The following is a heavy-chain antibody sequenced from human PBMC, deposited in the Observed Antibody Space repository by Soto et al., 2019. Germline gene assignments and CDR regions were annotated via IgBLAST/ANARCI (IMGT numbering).Heavy chain of an antibody. CDR2: VSASGAKT. J-gene: IGHJ3*01. D-gene: IGHD4-17*01. CDR3: ATDYGDYPGYDGFDV. Sequence: QLLESGGGLVHPEGSLRLSCAASGFGFNYYAMTWVRQVAGKGLEWVSSVSASGAKTRYADSVKGRFTISRDNSKNTLHLQMNGLRAEDSATYYCATDYGDYPGYDGFDVWGHGTMVTVSS. V-gene: IGHV3-23*01. CDR1: GFGFNYYA.